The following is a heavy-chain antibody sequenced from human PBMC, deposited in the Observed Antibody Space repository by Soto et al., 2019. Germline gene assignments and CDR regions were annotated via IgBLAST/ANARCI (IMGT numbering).Heavy chain of an antibody. J-gene: IGHJ4*02. D-gene: IGHD4-17*01. V-gene: IGHV4-34*01. CDR2: INHSGST. CDR1: GGSFSGYY. Sequence: QVQLQQWGAGLLKPSETLSLTCAVLGGSFSGYYWSWIRQPPGKGLEWIGEINHSGSTNYNPSLKHRVTISVETSKNHVSLKLSSVTAADTAVYYCARGAHPLSTTVNSLDYLGQGTLVTVSS. CDR3: ARGAHPLSTTVNSLDY.